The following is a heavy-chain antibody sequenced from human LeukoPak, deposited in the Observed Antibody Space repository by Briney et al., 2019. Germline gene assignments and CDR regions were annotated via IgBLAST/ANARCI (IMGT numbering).Heavy chain of an antibody. CDR2: IYTSGST. Sequence: SEALSLTCTVSGSSISSYYWSWSRQPAGKGLEWIGRIYTSGSTNYNPSLKSRVTMSVDTSKNQFSLKLSSVTAADTAVYYCAVLHSSRSEPIADYWGQGTLVTVSS. V-gene: IGHV4-4*07. J-gene: IGHJ4*02. CDR3: AVLHSSRSEPIADY. CDR1: GSSISSYY. D-gene: IGHD6-13*01.